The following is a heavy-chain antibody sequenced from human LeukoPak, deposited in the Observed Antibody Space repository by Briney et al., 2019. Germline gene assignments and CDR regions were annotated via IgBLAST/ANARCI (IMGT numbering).Heavy chain of an antibody. J-gene: IGHJ3*02. CDR3: ARFPRIAGTTSVAFDI. D-gene: IGHD1-7*01. V-gene: IGHV4-30-2*01. Sequence: SQTLSLTCVVSGGSISSGAYSWSWIRQPPGQGLEWIGYISHSGSTYYNPSLKSRVTISVDRSKNQFSLKLSSVTAADTAVYYCARFPRIAGTTSVAFDIWGQGTLVTVSS. CDR1: GGSISSGAYS. CDR2: ISHSGST.